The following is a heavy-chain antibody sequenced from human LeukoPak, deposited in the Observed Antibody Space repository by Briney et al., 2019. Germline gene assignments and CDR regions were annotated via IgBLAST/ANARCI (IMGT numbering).Heavy chain of an antibody. V-gene: IGHV4-59*01. CDR3: ARGGGPFDP. CDR2: IYYSGST. D-gene: IGHD3-16*01. J-gene: IGHJ5*02. CDR1: GGSISSYY. Sequence: SETLSLTCTVSGGSISSYYWSWIRQPPGKGLEWIGYIYYSGSTKYNPSLKSRVTISIDTSKNQLSLKLRSVTAADTAVYYCARGGGPFDPWGQGTLVTASS.